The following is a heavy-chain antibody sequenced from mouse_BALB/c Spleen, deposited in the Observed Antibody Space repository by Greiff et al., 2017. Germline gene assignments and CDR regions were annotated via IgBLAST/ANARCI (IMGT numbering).Heavy chain of an antibody. J-gene: IGHJ4*01. CDR3: ARGLGYDGAMDY. V-gene: IGHV5-4*02. D-gene: IGHD2-3*01. CDR2: ISDGGSYT. CDR1: GFTFSDYY. Sequence: EVKLVESGGGLVKPGGSLKLSCAASGFTFSDYYMYWVRQTPEKRLEWVATISDGGSYTYYPDSVKGRFTISRDNAKNNLYLQMSSLKSEDTAMYYCARGLGYDGAMDYWGQGTSVTVSS.